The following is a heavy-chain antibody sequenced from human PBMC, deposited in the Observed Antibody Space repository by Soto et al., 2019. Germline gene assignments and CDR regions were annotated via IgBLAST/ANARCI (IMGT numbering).Heavy chain of an antibody. CDR2: INPSGGST. CDR1: GYTFTDYL. V-gene: IGHV1-46*01. CDR3: ARGGGTPNWFDP. D-gene: IGHD1-1*01. Sequence: QVQLVQSGAEVKNPGASVTISCEASGYTFTDYLIHWVRQAPGLGLEWMGMINPSGGSTSNSQKFQGRVTMTRDTATNTVYMDLSGLRSEDTGVYYCARGGGTPNWFDPWGQGTLLTVSS. J-gene: IGHJ5*02.